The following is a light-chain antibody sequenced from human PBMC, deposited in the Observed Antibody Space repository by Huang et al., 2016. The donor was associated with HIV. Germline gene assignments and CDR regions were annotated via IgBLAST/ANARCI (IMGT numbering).Light chain of an antibody. CDR1: PTLTNT. V-gene: IGKV3-15*01. Sequence: EVVMTHAPVTLSVSPGERATLSCRASPTLTNTLVWDQQRPGPPPRVLLYGALSRASGVPARFSASGAGTEFTLTISNLQSEDFAVYYCQQYSDWPRTFGQGTRVEIK. CDR2: GAL. CDR3: QQYSDWPRT. J-gene: IGKJ1*01.